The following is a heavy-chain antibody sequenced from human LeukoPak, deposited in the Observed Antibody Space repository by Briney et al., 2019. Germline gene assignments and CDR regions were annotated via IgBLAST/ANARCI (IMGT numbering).Heavy chain of an antibody. CDR2: INHSGST. V-gene: IGHV4-34*01. Sequence: SQTLSLTCAVYGGSFSGYYWSWIRQPPGKGLEWIGEINHSGSTNYNPSLKSRGTISVDTSKNQFSLKLSSVTAADTAVYYCARVDYESSGYYRHDWGQGTLVTVSS. D-gene: IGHD3-22*01. CDR1: GGSFSGYY. J-gene: IGHJ4*02. CDR3: ARVDYESSGYYRHD.